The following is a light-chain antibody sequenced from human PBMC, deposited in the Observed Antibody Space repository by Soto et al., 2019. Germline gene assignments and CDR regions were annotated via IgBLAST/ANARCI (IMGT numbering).Light chain of an antibody. CDR3: TSYTSSSTLF. Sequence: QSALTQPASVSGSPGQSSTISCTGTSRDIGAYNYVSWYQQHPGKAPKLIIYEVNIRPSGISNRFSGSKSGNTASLTISGLQAEDEAHYFCTSYTSSSTLFFGGGTKLTVL. CDR1: SRDIGAYNY. CDR2: EVN. V-gene: IGLV2-14*01. J-gene: IGLJ2*01.